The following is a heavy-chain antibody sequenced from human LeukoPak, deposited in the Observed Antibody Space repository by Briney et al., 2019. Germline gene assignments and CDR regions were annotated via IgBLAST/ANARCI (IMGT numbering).Heavy chain of an antibody. D-gene: IGHD3-22*01. J-gene: IGHJ4*02. V-gene: IGHV3-43*01. CDR1: GFTFDDYT. CDR3: AKDSYRDYDSSGYYYPQGE. CDR2: ISWDGGST. Sequence: GGSLRLSCAASGFTFDDYTMHWVRQAPGKGLEWVSLISWDGGSTYYADSVKGRFTISRDNSKNSLYLQMNSLRTEDTALYYCAKDSYRDYDSSGYYYPQGEWGQGTLVTVSS.